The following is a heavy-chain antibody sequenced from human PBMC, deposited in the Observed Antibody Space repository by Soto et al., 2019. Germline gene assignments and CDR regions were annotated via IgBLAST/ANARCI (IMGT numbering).Heavy chain of an antibody. CDR1: GLSFSNAW. J-gene: IGHJ4*02. V-gene: IGHV3-15*01. D-gene: IGHD5-12*01. CDR3: TTAHPRGPDY. Sequence: PVGSLRLSGAASGLSFSNAWMNWVRQAPGKGLEWVGQIRSKTDGGTIFYPAPVKDRFIISRDDSRNTLYLQMNSLKTEDTAVYYCTTAHPRGPDYWGQGTLVTVSS. CDR2: IRSKTDGGTI.